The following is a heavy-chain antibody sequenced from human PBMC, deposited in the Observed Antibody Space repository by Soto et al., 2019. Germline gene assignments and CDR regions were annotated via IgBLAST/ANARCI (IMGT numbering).Heavy chain of an antibody. D-gene: IGHD3-22*01. CDR1: GFTFSSYW. J-gene: IGHJ4*02. CDR2: INSDGSST. CDR3: ARVAPPYYYDSSGYPHH. Sequence: PGGSLRLSCAASGFTFSSYWMHWVRQAPGKGLVWVSRINSDGSSTSYADSVKGRFTISRDNAKNTLYLQMNSLRAEDTAVYYCARVAPPYYYDSSGYPHHWGQGTLVTVS. V-gene: IGHV3-74*01.